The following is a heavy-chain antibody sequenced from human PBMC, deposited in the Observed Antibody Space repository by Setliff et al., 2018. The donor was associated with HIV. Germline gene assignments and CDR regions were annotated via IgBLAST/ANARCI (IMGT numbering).Heavy chain of an antibody. Sequence: SETLSLTCTVSGGSISSGGYYWSWIRQHPGKGLEWIGYIYYSGSTYYNPSLKSRVTISVDTSKNQFSLKLSSVTAADTAVYYCARGGSLSYYDSSGYYYVDYWGQGTLVTVSS. CDR2: IYYSGST. V-gene: IGHV4-31*03. J-gene: IGHJ4*02. CDR1: GGSISSGGYY. CDR3: ARGGSLSYYDSSGYYYVDY. D-gene: IGHD3-22*01.